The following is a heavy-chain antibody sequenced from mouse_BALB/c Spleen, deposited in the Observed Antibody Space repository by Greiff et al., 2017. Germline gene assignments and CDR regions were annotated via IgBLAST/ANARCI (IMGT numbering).Heavy chain of an antibody. CDR2: IYPGDGDT. Sequence: QVQLQQSGAELARPGASVKLSCKASGYTFTSYWMQWVKQRPGQGLEWIGAIYPGDGDTRYTQKFKGKATLTADKSSSTAYMQLSSLASEDSAVYYCARYYRYDGYYAMDYWGQGTSVTVSS. V-gene: IGHV1-87*01. D-gene: IGHD2-14*01. J-gene: IGHJ4*01. CDR3: ARYYRYDGYYAMDY. CDR1: GYTFTSYW.